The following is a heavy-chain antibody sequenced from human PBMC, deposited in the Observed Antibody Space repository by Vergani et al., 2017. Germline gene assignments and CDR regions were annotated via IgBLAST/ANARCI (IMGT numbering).Heavy chain of an antibody. D-gene: IGHD3-16*01. CDR1: GGSISGYY. J-gene: IGHJ3*02. V-gene: IGHV4-59*01. Sequence: QVHLQESGPGLVKPSETLSLTCSVSGGSISGYYWSWIRQPPGKGLEWIGYIHYSGTIQNNPSLQSRVTISLDTSENQFSLRLRSLTAADTAIYYCARSLGTGGLDAFDIWGQGTLVSVSP. CDR2: IHYSGTI. CDR3: ARSLGTGGLDAFDI.